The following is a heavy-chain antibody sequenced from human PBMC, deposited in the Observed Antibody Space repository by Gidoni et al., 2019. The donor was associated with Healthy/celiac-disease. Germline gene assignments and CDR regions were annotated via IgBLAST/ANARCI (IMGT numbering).Heavy chain of an antibody. Sequence: GQLVQSGAEGTKPGDSVKVYCKASGYTFTGYYMHWVRQAPGQGLEWMGWIHPNCGGTNSAQKFQGRVTMTRDTSISTAYMELSRLRSDDTAVYYCSRDASSVTTLPLLVCMDVWGQGTTVTVSS. CDR3: SRDASSVTTLPLLVCMDV. CDR2: IHPNCGGT. V-gene: IGHV1-2*02. CDR1: GYTFTGYY. D-gene: IGHD4-17*01. J-gene: IGHJ6*02.